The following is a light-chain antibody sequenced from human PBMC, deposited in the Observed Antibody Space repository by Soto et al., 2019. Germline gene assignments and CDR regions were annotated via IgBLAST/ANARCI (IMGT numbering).Light chain of an antibody. J-gene: IGLJ1*01. CDR1: SGEVGAYNH. V-gene: IGLV2-14*03. CDR3: FSYTTSSTYV. Sequence: QSVLTQPSSVSGSPGQSITISFTGTSGEVGAYNHVSWYQHRPGRAPKLMIYDVSDRPSGVSNRFSGSKSDNTASLTISGLQAEDEADYYCFSYTTSSTYVFGTGTKVTVL. CDR2: DVS.